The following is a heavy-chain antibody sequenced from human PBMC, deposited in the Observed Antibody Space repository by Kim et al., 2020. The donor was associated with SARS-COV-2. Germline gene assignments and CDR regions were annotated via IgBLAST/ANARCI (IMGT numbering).Heavy chain of an antibody. J-gene: IGHJ1*01. CDR2: IDCGNGNT. Sequence: ASVKVSCKTSGYFFTRDSIHWVRQAPGQGLEWMGVIDCGNGNTIYSQKFQGRVTFTTDTSASTAYMELSCLRSEDTAVYYCLGGCYCGYWGRGTGVTVS. CDR3: LGGCYCGY. CDR1: GYFFTRDS. D-gene: IGHD3-22*01. V-gene: IGHV1-3*01.